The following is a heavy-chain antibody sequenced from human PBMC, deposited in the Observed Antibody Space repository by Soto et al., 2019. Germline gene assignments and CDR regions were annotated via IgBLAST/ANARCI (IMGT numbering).Heavy chain of an antibody. CDR2: IIPIFGTA. CDR3: ARSQGGSSSLDIYYYYYYGMDV. D-gene: IGHD2-15*01. CDR1: GGTFSSYA. J-gene: IGHJ6*02. Sequence: QAQLVQSGAEVKKPGSSVKVSCKAPGGTFSSYAISWVRQAPGQGLEWMGGIIPIFGTAKYAQKFQGRVTITADESTSTGYMELSSLRSEDTAVYYCARSQGGSSSLDIYYYYYYGMDVWGQGTTVTVSS. V-gene: IGHV1-69*01.